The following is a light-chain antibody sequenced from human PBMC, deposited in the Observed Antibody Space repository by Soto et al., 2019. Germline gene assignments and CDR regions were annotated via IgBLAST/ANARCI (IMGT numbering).Light chain of an antibody. J-gene: IGKJ5*01. V-gene: IGKV3-15*01. CDR3: QHYNSWPRIA. CDR1: QSASTN. CDR2: GAS. Sequence: EIVLTQSPVTLSVSPGERATLFCRASQSASTNLAWYQHKPGQAPRLLIYGASTRATAIPARFSGSGYGTEFTLTINSLESEDFAFYYCQHYNSWPRIAFGQGTRLEIK.